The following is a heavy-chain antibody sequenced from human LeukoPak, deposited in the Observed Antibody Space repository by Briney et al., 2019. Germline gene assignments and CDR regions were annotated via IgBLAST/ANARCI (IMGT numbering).Heavy chain of an antibody. D-gene: IGHD6-6*01. CDR3: ARVESSSSDIDY. CDR1: GGTFSSYT. CDR2: IIPILGIA. Sequence: SXKVSCKASGGTFSSYTISWVRQAPGQGLEWMGRIIPILGIANYAQKFQGRVTITADKSTSTAYMELSSLRSEDTAVYYCARVESSSSDIDYWGQGTLVTVSS. V-gene: IGHV1-69*02. J-gene: IGHJ4*02.